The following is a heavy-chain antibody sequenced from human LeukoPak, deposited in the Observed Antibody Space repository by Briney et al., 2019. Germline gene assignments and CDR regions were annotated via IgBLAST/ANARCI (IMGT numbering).Heavy chain of an antibody. Sequence: GASVRVSCEASGYTFTGYYMHWVPQAPGQGREGRGGINPNSGGINYAQTFEGRVTMTRDTSISTAYMELSRLRSDDTAVYYCAREVSRDSNWFDPWGQGALVTVSS. CDR2: INPNSGGI. CDR1: GYTFTGYY. CDR3: AREVSRDSNWFDP. V-gene: IGHV1-2*02. J-gene: IGHJ5*02.